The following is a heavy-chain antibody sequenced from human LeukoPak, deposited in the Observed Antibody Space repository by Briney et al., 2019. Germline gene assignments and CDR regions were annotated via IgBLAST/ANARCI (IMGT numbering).Heavy chain of an antibody. D-gene: IGHD4-23*01. Sequence: SETLSLTCTVSGGSISSGGYYWSWIRQPPGKGLEWIGYIYHSGSTYYNPSLKSRVTMSVDKSKNQFSLNLSSVTAADTALYYCLYGGNSGDWVYWGQGTLVTVSS. CDR2: IYHSGST. CDR1: GGSISSGGYY. J-gene: IGHJ4*02. V-gene: IGHV4-30-2*01. CDR3: LYGGNSGDWVY.